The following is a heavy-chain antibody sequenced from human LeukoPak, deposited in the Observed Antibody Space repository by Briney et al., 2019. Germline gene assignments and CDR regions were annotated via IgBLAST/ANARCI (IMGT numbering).Heavy chain of an antibody. Sequence: GGSLRLSCAASGFTFSNYGVHWVRQAPGKGLEWVAFIRSDGSYKYYADSVKGRFTISRDNSKNTVNLQMNSLRAEDTAVYYCASGIEVGPIYFDYWGQGTLVTVSS. D-gene: IGHD6-19*01. CDR1: GFTFSNYG. J-gene: IGHJ4*02. CDR2: IRSDGSYK. CDR3: ASGIEVGPIYFDY. V-gene: IGHV3-30*02.